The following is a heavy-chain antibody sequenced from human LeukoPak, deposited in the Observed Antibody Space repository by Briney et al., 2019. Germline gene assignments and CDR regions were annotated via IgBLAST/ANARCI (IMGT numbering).Heavy chain of an antibody. CDR3: ARHYGSGRPYFDY. J-gene: IGHJ4*02. D-gene: IGHD3-10*01. CDR2: IYYSGNT. V-gene: IGHV4-59*08. CDR1: GGSISNYY. Sequence: PSETLSFTCTVSGGSISNYYWSWIRQPPGKGLEWIGYIYYSGNTNYNPSLKSRVTISVDTSKNQFSLKLNSVTAADTAVYYCARHYGSGRPYFDYWGQGTLVTVSS.